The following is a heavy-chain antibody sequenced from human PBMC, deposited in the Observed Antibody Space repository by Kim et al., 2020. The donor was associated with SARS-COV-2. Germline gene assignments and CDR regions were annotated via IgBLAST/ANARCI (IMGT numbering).Heavy chain of an antibody. V-gene: IGHV1-69*13. Sequence: SVKVSCKASGGTFSSYAISWVRQAPGQGLEWMGGIIPIFGTANYAQKFQGRVTITADESTSTAYMELSSLRSEDTAVYYCARGGRVRGVIISPGTLYYYYGMDVWGQGTTVTVSS. CDR3: ARGGRVRGVIISPGTLYYYYGMDV. CDR1: GGTFSSYA. J-gene: IGHJ6*02. D-gene: IGHD3-10*01. CDR2: IIPIFGTA.